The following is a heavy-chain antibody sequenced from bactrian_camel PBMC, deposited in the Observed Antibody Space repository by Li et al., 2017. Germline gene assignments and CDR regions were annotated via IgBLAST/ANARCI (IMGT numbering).Heavy chain of an antibody. Sequence: HVQLVESGGGSVQAGGSLRLSCVVSGHSRGSNCVGWYRLPPGRAPAEREGIAAIRKSGGETWYHDSVKGRFTISQNKAKNTVYLQMNSLRPEDTAMYYCVVRRMRECEGSWYRGGYTGQGTQVTVS. CDR1: GHSRGSNC. D-gene: IGHD6*01. J-gene: IGHJ4*01. CDR2: IRKSGGET. V-gene: IGHV3S55*01.